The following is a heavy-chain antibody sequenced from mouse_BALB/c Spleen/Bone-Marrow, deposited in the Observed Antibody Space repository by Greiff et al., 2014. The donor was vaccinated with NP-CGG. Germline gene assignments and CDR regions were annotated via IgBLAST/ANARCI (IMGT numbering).Heavy chain of an antibody. CDR3: ARKAYYTNWWYFDV. D-gene: IGHD2-5*01. CDR2: IDPYYGDT. Sequence: QLQESGPELEKPGASVKISCKASGYSFSGYNLNWVKQSNGQSLKWIGNIDPYYGDTTYNQKFKGKATLTVDRSSSTAYMQLKSLTSEDSAVYYCARKAYYTNWWYFDVWGAGTTVTVSS. V-gene: IGHV1-39*01. J-gene: IGHJ1*01. CDR1: GYSFSGYN.